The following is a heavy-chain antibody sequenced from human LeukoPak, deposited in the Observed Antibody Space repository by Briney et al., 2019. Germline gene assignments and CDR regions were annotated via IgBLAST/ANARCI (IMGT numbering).Heavy chain of an antibody. Sequence: ASVKVSCKASGYTFTSYDINWVRQATGQGLEWMGWMNPNSGNTGYAQKFQGRVTMTRNTSISTAYMELSSLRSEDTAVYYCARGTPPLRYFDWLLMFPGSDHYYYYMDVWGKGTTVTISS. V-gene: IGHV1-8*01. CDR2: MNPNSGNT. CDR1: GYTFTSYD. J-gene: IGHJ6*03. CDR3: ARGTPPLRYFDWLLMFPGSDHYYYYMDV. D-gene: IGHD3-9*01.